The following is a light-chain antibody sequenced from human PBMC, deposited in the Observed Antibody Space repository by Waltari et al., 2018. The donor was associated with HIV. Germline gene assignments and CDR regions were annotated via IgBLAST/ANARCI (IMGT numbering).Light chain of an antibody. J-gene: IGKJ1*01. CDR2: AAA. V-gene: IGKV1-6*01. CDR3: LQDGSYPRT. Sequence: IQLTHSPSPPSASVGDRVTITWRARQGIRTALGWYQQKPGKAPKLQIYAAASLQSGAPSRFSGGGSGTDFTLSSSSLQPEDSATYYCLQDGSYPRTFGQGTKVEIK. CDR1: QGIRTA.